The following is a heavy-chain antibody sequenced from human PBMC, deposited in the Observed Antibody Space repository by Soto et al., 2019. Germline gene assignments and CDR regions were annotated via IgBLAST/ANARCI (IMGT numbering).Heavy chain of an antibody. J-gene: IGHJ4*02. CDR2: ISGRGGTI. CDR1: GFIFSSYA. Sequence: EVQLLESGGDLLQPGGSLRLSCAASGFIFSSYAMGWVRQAPGKGLEWVSAISGRGGTIYYADSVKGRFTISRDNSKNTLYLQMNTLRGQDPAVYYCTRGSASGAFDYWGQGALVTVSS. CDR3: TRGSASGAFDY. D-gene: IGHD2-8*02. V-gene: IGHV3-23*01.